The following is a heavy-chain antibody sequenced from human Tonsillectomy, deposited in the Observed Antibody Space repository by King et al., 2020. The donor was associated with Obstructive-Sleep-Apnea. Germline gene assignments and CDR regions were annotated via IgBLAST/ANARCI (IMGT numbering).Heavy chain of an antibody. Sequence: HVQLQQWGAGLLKPSETLSLTCAVYGGSFSGYYWSWIRQPPGKGLEWIGEINHSGSTNYNPSLKSRVTISVDTSKNQFSLKLSSVTAADTAVYYCAGLWSRWRAAIYYGMDVWGQGTTVTVSS. V-gene: IGHV4-34*01. CDR1: GGSFSGYY. CDR2: INHSGST. D-gene: IGHD2-2*01. CDR3: AGLWSRWRAAIYYGMDV. J-gene: IGHJ6*02.